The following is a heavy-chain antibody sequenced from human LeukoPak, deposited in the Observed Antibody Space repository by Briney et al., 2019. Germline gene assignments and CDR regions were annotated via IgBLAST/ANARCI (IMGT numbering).Heavy chain of an antibody. Sequence: ASVKVSCKASGYTFTSYYMHWVRQAPGQGLEWMGIINPSGGSTSYAQKFQGRVTMTRDMSTGTVYMELSSLRSEDTAVYYCASYSSSWSGLDYWGQGTLVTVSS. J-gene: IGHJ4*02. CDR2: INPSGGST. CDR3: ASYSSSWSGLDY. CDR1: GYTFTSYY. D-gene: IGHD6-13*01. V-gene: IGHV1-46*01.